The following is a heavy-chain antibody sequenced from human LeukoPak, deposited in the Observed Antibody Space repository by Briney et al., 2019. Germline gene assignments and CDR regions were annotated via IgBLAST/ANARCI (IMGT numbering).Heavy chain of an antibody. Sequence: ASVKISCKASGFTFSNYAMSWVRQAPGQGLELRGWNNHNGGCANYTQKFQGRVTMTRDTSISTAYMELSRLKSNGTAVYYCARDGGSGSYRREHWGQGTRDTVYS. CDR2: NNHNGGCA. CDR3: ARDGGSGSYRREH. CDR1: GFTFSNYA. V-gene: IGHV1-2*02. J-gene: IGHJ1*01. D-gene: IGHD6-19*01.